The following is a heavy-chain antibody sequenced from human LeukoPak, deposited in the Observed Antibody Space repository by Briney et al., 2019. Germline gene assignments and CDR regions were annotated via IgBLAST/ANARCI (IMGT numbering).Heavy chain of an antibody. J-gene: IGHJ4*02. CDR1: GFTFSNYD. D-gene: IGHD5-24*01. Sequence: GGSLRLSCAASGFTFSNYDMLWVRQAPGKGLEWVSAISSSSSYIYYADSMKGRFTISRDNAENSLFLQMNSLRAEDTAVYFCARGEEKATITALDSWGQGTLVTVSS. V-gene: IGHV3-21*01. CDR2: ISSSSSYI. CDR3: ARGEEKATITALDS.